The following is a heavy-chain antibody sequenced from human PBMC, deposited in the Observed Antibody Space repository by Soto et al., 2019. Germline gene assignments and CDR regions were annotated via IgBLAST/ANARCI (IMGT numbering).Heavy chain of an antibody. Sequence: PSETRSLTCTVSGGSLSGGDNYWSWIRQLPGKGLEWIGHIHYGGSTYYSPSFKSRVILSVDTSTSQFSLNLTSVTAADTAVYFCARESGPGSFDWFDAWGQGTPVTVSS. V-gene: IGHV4-30-4*01. CDR1: GGSLSGGDNY. CDR2: IHYGGST. D-gene: IGHD3-10*01. CDR3: ARESGPGSFDWFDA. J-gene: IGHJ5*02.